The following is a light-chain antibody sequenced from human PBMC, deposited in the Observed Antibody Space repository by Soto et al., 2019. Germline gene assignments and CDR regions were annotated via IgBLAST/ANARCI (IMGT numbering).Light chain of an antibody. Sequence: EIMMTQSPATLSVSPGERATLSCRASQSISSNLAWYQQKPGQAPRLLIYGASTRATGIPARFSGSGSGTEFTLTISSLQSEEFAVYYCQQYNNWPPLYTFGQGTKLEIK. CDR2: GAS. CDR1: QSISSN. J-gene: IGKJ2*01. CDR3: QQYNNWPPLYT. V-gene: IGKV3-15*01.